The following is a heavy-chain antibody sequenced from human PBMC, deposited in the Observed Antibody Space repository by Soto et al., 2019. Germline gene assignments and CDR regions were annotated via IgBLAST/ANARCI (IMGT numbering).Heavy chain of an antibody. J-gene: IGHJ4*02. CDR2: INHSGST. D-gene: IGHD2-8*02. CDR1: GGSFSGYY. Sequence: PSETLSLTCAADGGSFSGYYWTWIRQPPGTGLEWIGEINHSGSTNYNPSLKSRVTISVDTSKNQFSLKLTSVTAADTSVYYCARDKITGLFAYWGQGTLVTVS. CDR3: ARDKITGLFAY. V-gene: IGHV4-34*01.